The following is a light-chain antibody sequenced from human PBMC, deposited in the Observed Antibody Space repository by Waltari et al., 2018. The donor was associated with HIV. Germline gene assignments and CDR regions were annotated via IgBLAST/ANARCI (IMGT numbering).Light chain of an antibody. Sequence: SVLTQPPSASGTHGQRVTLPCSGSRSKIGSNGVNRFQHLSGTAPRLLIHSDNQRPSGVPDRVSGSKSGTSASLAITGLQSEDEAVYYCASWDDSLSALLFGGGTRLTVL. J-gene: IGLJ2*01. V-gene: IGLV1-44*01. CDR1: RSKIGSNG. CDR2: SDN. CDR3: ASWDDSLSALL.